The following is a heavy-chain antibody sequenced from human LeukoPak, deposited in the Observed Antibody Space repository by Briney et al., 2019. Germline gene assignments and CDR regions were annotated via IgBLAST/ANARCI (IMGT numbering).Heavy chain of an antibody. D-gene: IGHD3-10*01. CDR1: GFSFSDYY. Sequence: EGSLRLSCAASGFSFSDYYMGWIRQAPGKGLEWVSYISNGASTIYYVDSVKGRFTISRDNAKNSLYLQMNSLRAEDTGVYYCARDYRTFGLLDSWGQGALVTVSS. CDR3: ARDYRTFGLLDS. J-gene: IGHJ4*02. CDR2: ISNGASTI. V-gene: IGHV3-11*01.